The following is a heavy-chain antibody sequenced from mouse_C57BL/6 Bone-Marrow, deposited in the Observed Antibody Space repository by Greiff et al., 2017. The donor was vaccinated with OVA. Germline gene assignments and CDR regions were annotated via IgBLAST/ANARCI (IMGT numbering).Heavy chain of an antibody. V-gene: IGHV14-4*01. CDR2: IDPENGDT. Sequence: VQLQQSGAELVRPGASVKLSCTASGFNIKDDYMHWVKQRPEQGLEWIGWIDPENGDTEYASKFQGKATITAATSSNTAYLQLSSLTSEDTAVDVYTTWNSYSYLFDYWGQGTTLTVSS. D-gene: IGHD1-1*01. J-gene: IGHJ2*01. CDR1: GFNIKDDY. CDR3: TTWNSYSYLFDY.